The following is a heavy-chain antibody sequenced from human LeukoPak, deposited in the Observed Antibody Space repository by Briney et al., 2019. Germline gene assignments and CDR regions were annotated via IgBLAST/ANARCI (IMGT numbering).Heavy chain of an antibody. Sequence: GGSLRLSCAASGFTFSSYSMTWVRQAPGKGLEWVSYISSSSSTIYYADSVKGRFTISRDNAKNSLYLQMNSLRAEDTAVYYCASLPQDDAFDIWGQGTMVTVSS. CDR1: GFTFSSYS. CDR2: ISSSSSTI. J-gene: IGHJ3*02. V-gene: IGHV3-48*04. CDR3: ASLPQDDAFDI.